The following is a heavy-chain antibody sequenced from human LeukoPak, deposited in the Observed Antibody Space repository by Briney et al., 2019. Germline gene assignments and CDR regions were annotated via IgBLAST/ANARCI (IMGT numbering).Heavy chain of an antibody. CDR3: ARDRQQWPNWFDP. J-gene: IGHJ5*02. CDR1: GFTFSSYW. V-gene: IGHV3-7*01. D-gene: IGHD6-19*01. CDR2: MKGDGSDK. Sequence: GGSLRLSCAASGFTFSSYWMSWVRQSPGKGLEWVANMKGDGSDKYYVESVKGRFTISRDNAKNSLYLQMNNLRVEDTAVYYCARDRQQWPNWFDPWGQGTLVTVSS.